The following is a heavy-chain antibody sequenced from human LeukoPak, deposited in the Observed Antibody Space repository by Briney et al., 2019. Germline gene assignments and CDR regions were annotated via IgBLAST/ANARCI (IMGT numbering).Heavy chain of an antibody. Sequence: GGSLRLSCAASGFTFSSYSMNWVRQAPGKGLEWVSYISSSSSTIYYADSVKGRFTISRDNSKNTLYLQMNSLRAEDTAVYYCTREVVVLRAFDIWGQGTMVTVSS. CDR2: ISSSSSTI. J-gene: IGHJ3*02. V-gene: IGHV3-48*01. CDR3: TREVVVLRAFDI. CDR1: GFTFSSYS. D-gene: IGHD2-2*01.